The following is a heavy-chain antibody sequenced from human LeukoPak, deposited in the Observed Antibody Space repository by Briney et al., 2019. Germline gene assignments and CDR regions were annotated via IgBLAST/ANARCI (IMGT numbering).Heavy chain of an antibody. V-gene: IGHV4-31*03. J-gene: IGHJ6*02. D-gene: IGHD6-13*01. CDR1: NGSFSSGCDG. CDR2: VVYSGST. CDR3: ARAQYSSSWLGVPGYYYYGMDV. Sequence: PSHTLSLTCTVSNGSFSSGCDGCGWIRQQPGNGLEWIGYVVYSGSTYYKPRLKSRVTTSVDPSKNQFSLTLSAVTDADTAVYYCARAQYSSSWLGVPGYYYYGMDVWGRGTTVTVSS.